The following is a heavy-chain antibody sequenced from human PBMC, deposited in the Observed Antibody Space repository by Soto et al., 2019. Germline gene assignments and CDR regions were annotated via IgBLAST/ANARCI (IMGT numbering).Heavy chain of an antibody. CDR3: TTVRENPYYYYHMDV. CDR2: IKSKTDGGTT. D-gene: IGHD1-26*01. V-gene: IGHV3-15*01. CDR1: GFTFSNAW. J-gene: IGHJ6*03. Sequence: GGSLRLSCAASGFTFSNAWMSWVRQAPGKGLEWVGRIKSKTDGGTTDYAAPVKGRFTISRDDSKNKLYLQMNSLKTEDTAVYYCTTVRENPYYYYHMDVWGKGTTVTVSS.